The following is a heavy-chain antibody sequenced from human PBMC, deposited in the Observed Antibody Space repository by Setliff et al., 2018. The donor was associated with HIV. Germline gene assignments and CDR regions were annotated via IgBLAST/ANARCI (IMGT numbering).Heavy chain of an antibody. D-gene: IGHD2-2*01. CDR2: IGTSTSNI. CDR3: ARGEPTILIEPAAFFDY. J-gene: IGHJ4*02. CDR1: GFTFSSYG. Sequence: GGSLRLSCAASGFTFSSYGMHWVRQAPGKGLEWVSYIGTSTSNIYYADSVKGRFTISRDNAKNSLYLQMNSLRAEDTAVYYCARGEPTILIEPAAFFDYWGQGTLVTVSS. V-gene: IGHV3-48*04.